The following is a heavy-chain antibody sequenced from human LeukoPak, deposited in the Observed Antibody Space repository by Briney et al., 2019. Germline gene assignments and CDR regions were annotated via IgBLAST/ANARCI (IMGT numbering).Heavy chain of an antibody. Sequence: PGGSLRLSCAVSGFTFSSYGMHWVRRTPGKGLEWVAFIRYDGSSKYSADSVKGRFTISRDNSKNTLFLQMSSLRAEDSAMYYCATEDRGPLEMSTIKGLDYWGQGTLVTVSS. V-gene: IGHV3-30*02. J-gene: IGHJ4*02. CDR1: GFTFSSYG. CDR2: IRYDGSSK. CDR3: ATEDRGPLEMSTIKGLDY. D-gene: IGHD5-24*01.